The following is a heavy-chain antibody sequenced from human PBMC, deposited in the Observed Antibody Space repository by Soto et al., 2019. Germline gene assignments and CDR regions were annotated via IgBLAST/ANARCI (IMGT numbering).Heavy chain of an antibody. Sequence: SETLSLTCAVYGGSFSGYYWSWIRQPPGKGLEWIGEINHSGSTNYNPSLKSRVTISVDTSKNQFSLKLSSVTAADTAVYYCARAVGIAAVDWFDPWGQGTLVTVSS. CDR1: GGSFSGYY. CDR3: ARAVGIAAVDWFDP. D-gene: IGHD6-13*01. CDR2: INHSGST. J-gene: IGHJ5*02. V-gene: IGHV4-34*01.